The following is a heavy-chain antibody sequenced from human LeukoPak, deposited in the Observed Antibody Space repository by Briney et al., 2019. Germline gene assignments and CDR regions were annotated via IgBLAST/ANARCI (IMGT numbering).Heavy chain of an antibody. CDR3: VRVERGSYARYGMDV. D-gene: IGHD1-26*01. J-gene: IGHJ6*02. CDR2: LNPHSGST. CDR1: GYTFTSFD. V-gene: IGHV1-8*01. Sequence: ASVRLSCKSSGYTFTSFDINWVRQATGQGLEWMGWLNPHSGSTGYAQKFQGRVTMTRNTSIRTAYMELSSLRSEDTAVYYCVRVERGSYARYGMDVWGQGTTVTVSS.